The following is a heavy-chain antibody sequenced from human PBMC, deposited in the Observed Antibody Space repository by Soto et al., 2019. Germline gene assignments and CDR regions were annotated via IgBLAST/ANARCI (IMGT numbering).Heavy chain of an antibody. J-gene: IGHJ4*02. V-gene: IGHV1-69*02. Sequence: QVQLVQSGAEVKKPGSSVKVSCKASGGTFSSYTISWVRQAPGQGLEWMGRIIPILGIANYAQKFQGRVTITADKYTSTAYMELSSLRAEDTAVYYCARQTVYVDREGYDYWGQGTLVTVSS. CDR1: GGTFSSYT. CDR2: IIPILGIA. D-gene: IGHD5-12*01. CDR3: ARQTVYVDREGYDY.